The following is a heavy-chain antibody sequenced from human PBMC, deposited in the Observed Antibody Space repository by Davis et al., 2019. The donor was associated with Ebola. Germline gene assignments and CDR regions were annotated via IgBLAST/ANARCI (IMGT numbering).Heavy chain of an antibody. CDR1: GFTFSSCS. V-gene: IGHV3-21*01. CDR3: ARDIGAAAPYFDY. J-gene: IGHJ4*02. D-gene: IGHD6-13*01. Sequence: GGSLRLSCAASGFTFSSCSMNWVRQAPGKGLEWVSSISSSSTYIYYADSVKGRFTISRDNAQNSVYLQMNSLRAEDTALYYCARDIGAAAPYFDYWGQGTLVTVSS. CDR2: ISSSSTYI.